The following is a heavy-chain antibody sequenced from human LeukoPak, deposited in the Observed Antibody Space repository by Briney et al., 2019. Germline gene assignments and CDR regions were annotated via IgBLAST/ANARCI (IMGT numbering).Heavy chain of an antibody. CDR2: IYSGGST. CDR1: GITVSNSY. V-gene: IGHV3-53*01. CDR3: ARGHEALDY. Sequence: GGSLRLSCAASGITVSNSYMTWVRQAPGKGLQWVSVIYSGGSTFYADSVKGRFTFSRDSSKHTLYLVLKSLRAEDTAIYYCARGHEALDYWGQGTLVTVSS. J-gene: IGHJ4*02.